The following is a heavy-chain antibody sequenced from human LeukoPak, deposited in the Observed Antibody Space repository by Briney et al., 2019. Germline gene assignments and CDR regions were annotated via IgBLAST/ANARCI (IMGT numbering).Heavy chain of an antibody. CDR1: GYTFTGYY. CDR3: ARYCSGGSCYSY. Sequence: ASVEVSCKASGYTFTGYYMHWVRQAPGQGLEWMGWINPNSGGTNYAQKFQGRVTMTRDTSISTAYMELSRLRSDDTAVYYCARYCSGGSCYSYWGQGTLVTVSS. J-gene: IGHJ4*02. V-gene: IGHV1-2*02. CDR2: INPNSGGT. D-gene: IGHD2-15*01.